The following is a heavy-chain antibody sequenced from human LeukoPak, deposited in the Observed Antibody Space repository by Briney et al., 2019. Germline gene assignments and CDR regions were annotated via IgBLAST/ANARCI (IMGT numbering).Heavy chain of an antibody. D-gene: IGHD1-26*01. CDR1: GYTFTSYF. CDR2: INPSGGNT. J-gene: IGHJ4*02. V-gene: IGHV1-46*01. CDR3: AREQSGGNFDY. Sequence: GASVKVSCKSSGYTFTSYFMPWVRQAPGQGLKWIGIINPSGGNTNYAQKFQGRVTMTRDTSTSTVYMELSSLRSEDTAVYYCAREQSGGNFDYWGQGTLVTVTS.